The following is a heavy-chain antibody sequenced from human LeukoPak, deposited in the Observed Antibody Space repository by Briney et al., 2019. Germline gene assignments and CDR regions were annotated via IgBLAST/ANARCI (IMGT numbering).Heavy chain of an antibody. J-gene: IGHJ4*02. V-gene: IGHV1-8*01. Sequence: ASVKVSCKASGYTFTSYDTNWVRQATGQGLEWMGWMNPNSGNTGYAQKFQGRVTMTRNTSISTAYMELSSLRSEDTAVYYCARGSTYYYDSSGYYYGYWGQGTLVTVSS. CDR2: MNPNSGNT. CDR1: GYTFTSYD. D-gene: IGHD3-22*01. CDR3: ARGSTYYYDSSGYYYGY.